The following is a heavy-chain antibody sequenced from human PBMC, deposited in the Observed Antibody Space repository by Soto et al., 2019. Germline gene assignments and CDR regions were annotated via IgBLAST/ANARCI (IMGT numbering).Heavy chain of an antibody. J-gene: IGHJ6*02. Sequence: GESLKISCKGSGYSFTSYWISWVRQMPGKGLEWMGRIDPSDSYTNYSPSFQGHVTISADKSISTAYLQWSSLKASDTAMYYCARDIVVVPAAHARYYYGLDGWGQGTTVTVSS. CDR2: IDPSDSYT. CDR1: GYSFTSYW. CDR3: ARDIVVVPAAHARYYYGLDG. D-gene: IGHD2-2*01. V-gene: IGHV5-10-1*01.